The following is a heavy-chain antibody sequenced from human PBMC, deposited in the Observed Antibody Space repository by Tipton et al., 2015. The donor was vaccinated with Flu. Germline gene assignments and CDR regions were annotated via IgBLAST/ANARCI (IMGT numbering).Heavy chain of an antibody. CDR3: TSAMGATIDY. CDR2: IRSKANSYAT. D-gene: IGHD1-26*01. Sequence: QLVQSGGGLVQPGGSLKLSCAASGFTFSGSAMHWIRQASGKGLEWVGRIRSKANSYATAYGESVKGRFTISRDDSKSTAYLQMNSLKTEDTAVYYCTSAMGATIDYWGQGTLVTVSS. V-gene: IGHV3-73*01. J-gene: IGHJ4*02. CDR1: GFTFSGSA.